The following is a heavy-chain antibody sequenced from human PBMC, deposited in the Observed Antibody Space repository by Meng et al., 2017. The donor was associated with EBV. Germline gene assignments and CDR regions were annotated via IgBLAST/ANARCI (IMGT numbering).Heavy chain of an antibody. CDR2: IYWDATE. Sequence: ITTQEYRPTHVQPTQTVTQPRTFSWISLTNSGVALGWSRKPHRRALEWVAIIYWDATENYSPYLKNRLTITKETSNNQVVLTVANMDPVDTATYFCSHTSTYDSRTRGWFDPWGRGILVTVSS. CDR1: WISLTNSGVA. J-gene: IGHJ5*02. V-gene: IGHV2-5*02. D-gene: IGHD3-16*01. CDR3: SHTSTYDSRTRGWFDP.